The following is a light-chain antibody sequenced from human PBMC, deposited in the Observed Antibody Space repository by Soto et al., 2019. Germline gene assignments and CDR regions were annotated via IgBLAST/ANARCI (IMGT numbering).Light chain of an antibody. CDR2: WAS. J-gene: IGKJ5*01. Sequence: DIVLTQSPDSLAVSLGERATIKCKSSQSVFYGSNNKNYLAWYQHKPGQPPRLLIYWASTRESGVPDRFSGSGSGTDFTLTISSLQTEDVAVYYCQQYYSTPPVTFGQGTRLEIK. CDR1: QSVFYGSNNKNY. V-gene: IGKV4-1*01. CDR3: QQYYSTPPVT.